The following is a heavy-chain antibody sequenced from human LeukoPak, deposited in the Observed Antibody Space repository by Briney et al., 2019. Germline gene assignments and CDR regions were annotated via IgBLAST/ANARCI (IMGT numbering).Heavy chain of an antibody. V-gene: IGHV1-2*02. CDR1: GYTFTGHY. CDR3: ARAYSGYDCDY. Sequence: ASLKVSCKASGYTFTGHYMHWVRQAPGQGLEWMGWINPDSGGTNYAQKFQGRITMTRDTSISTAYMELTRLRSDDTAVYYCARAYSGYDCDYWGQGTLVTVSS. J-gene: IGHJ4*02. CDR2: INPDSGGT. D-gene: IGHD5-12*01.